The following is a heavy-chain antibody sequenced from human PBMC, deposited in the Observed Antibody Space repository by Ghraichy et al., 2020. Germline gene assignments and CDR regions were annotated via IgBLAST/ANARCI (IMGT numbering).Heavy chain of an antibody. J-gene: IGHJ6*02. CDR3: ARSKPYSSGWLKIYYGMDV. CDR2: INHSGST. CDR1: GGSFSGYY. D-gene: IGHD6-19*01. V-gene: IGHV4-34*01. Sequence: SETLSLTCAVYGGSFSGYYWSWIRQPPGKGLEWIGEINHSGSTNYNPSLKSRVTISVDTSKNQFSLKLSSVTAADTAVYYCARSKPYSSGWLKIYYGMDVWGQGTTVTVSS.